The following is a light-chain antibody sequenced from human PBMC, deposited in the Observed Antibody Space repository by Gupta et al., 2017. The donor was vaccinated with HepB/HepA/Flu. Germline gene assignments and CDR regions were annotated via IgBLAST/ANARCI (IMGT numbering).Light chain of an antibody. V-gene: IGLV6-57*03. CDR1: RGSITSND. J-gene: IGLJ1*01. CDR2: EDY. CDR3: QAYDDMAV. Sequence: FMLPQPHSVSGSPGTTVIISCTRSRGSITSNDVQWYQQRPGSAHTTVIYEDYQRPAGVPARFSGSIDSSANSASLTLAGRKTEDEDEDYWQAYDDMAVFGTGTTVTVL.